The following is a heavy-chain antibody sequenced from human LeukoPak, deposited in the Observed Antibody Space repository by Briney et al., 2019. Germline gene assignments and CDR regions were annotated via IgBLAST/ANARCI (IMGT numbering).Heavy chain of an antibody. CDR1: GFTFGDYA. CDR3: TRDSPRTPSPHGY. D-gene: IGHD1/OR15-1a*01. Sequence: GGSLRLSCTASGFTFGDYAMSWVRQAPGKGLEWVGFIRSKAYGGTTEYAASVKGRFTIAYLQMNSLKTEDTAVYYCTRDSPRTPSPHGYWGQGTLVTVSS. V-gene: IGHV3-49*04. CDR2: IRSKAYGGTT. J-gene: IGHJ4*02.